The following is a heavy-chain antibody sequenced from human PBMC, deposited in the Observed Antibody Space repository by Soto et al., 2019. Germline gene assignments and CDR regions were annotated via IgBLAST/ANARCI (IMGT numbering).Heavy chain of an antibody. CDR3: AKDRDTTGPLITVAS. J-gene: IGHJ4*02. V-gene: IGHV3-23*01. Sequence: EVLLLESGGTLVQPGGSLRLSCAASGFTFSSYAMSWVRQAPGKGLEWVSTIAHFGFRTYYAESVKGRFTISKENSPNALLIQLNSPRAEETAVYYCAKDRDTTGPLITVASWGQGTLVSVSS. D-gene: IGHD3-16*01. CDR1: GFTFSSYA. CDR2: IAHFGFRT.